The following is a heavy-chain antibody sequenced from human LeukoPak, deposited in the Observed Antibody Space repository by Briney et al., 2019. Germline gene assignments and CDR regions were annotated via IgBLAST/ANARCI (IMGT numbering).Heavy chain of an antibody. CDR3: AKEKPFFEGAGP. J-gene: IGHJ5*02. Sequence: GGSLRLSCAASGFTFSSYGMHWVRQAPGKGLEWVAFIHDDGSKKYHADSVKGRFTISRDNSKNTLYLQMNSLRAEDTAVYYCAKEKPFFEGAGPWGQGTLVTVSS. CDR2: IHDDGSKK. CDR1: GFTFSSYG. D-gene: IGHD1-26*01. V-gene: IGHV3-30*02.